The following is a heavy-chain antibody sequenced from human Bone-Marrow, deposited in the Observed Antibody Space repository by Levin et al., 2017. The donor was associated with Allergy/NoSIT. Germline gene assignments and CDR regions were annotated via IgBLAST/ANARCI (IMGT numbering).Heavy chain of an antibody. CDR1: GDSINNNVW. CDR2: IHHSGIT. V-gene: IGHV4-4*02. Sequence: PGGSLRLSCAVSGDSINNNVWWTWVRQPPGGVLEWIGEIHHSGITNYNPSLKSRVTMSVDKSKNEFSLKVKSVTAADTALYYCARGLPFFDWAPLDFWGRGTLVTASS. D-gene: IGHD3/OR15-3a*01. J-gene: IGHJ4*02. CDR3: ARGLPFFDWAPLDF.